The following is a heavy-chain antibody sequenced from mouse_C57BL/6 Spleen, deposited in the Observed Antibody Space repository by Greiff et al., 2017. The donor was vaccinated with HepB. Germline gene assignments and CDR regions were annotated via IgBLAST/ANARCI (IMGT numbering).Heavy chain of an antibody. J-gene: IGHJ1*03. D-gene: IGHD2-4*01. CDR3: ARDGLRRYFDV. CDR2: IRNKANGYTT. CDR1: GFTFTDYY. V-gene: IGHV7-3*01. Sequence: EVQLVESGGGLVQPGGSLSLSCAASGFTFTDYYMSWVRQPPGKALEWLGFIRNKANGYTTEYSASVKGRFTISRDNSQSNLYLQMNALRAEDSATYDCARDGLRRYFDVWGTGTTVTVSS.